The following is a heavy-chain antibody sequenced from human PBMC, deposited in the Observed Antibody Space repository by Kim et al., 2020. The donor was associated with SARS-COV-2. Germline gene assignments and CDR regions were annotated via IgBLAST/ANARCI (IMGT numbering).Heavy chain of an antibody. J-gene: IGHJ4*02. Sequence: GGSLRLSCAASGFTFSSYAMHWVRQAPGKGLEWVAVISYDGSNKYYADSVKGRFTISRDNSKNTLYLQMNSLRAEDTAVYYCARPRCSSTSCYTLMTLDFDYWGQGTLVTVSS. CDR2: ISYDGSNK. CDR1: GFTFSSYA. V-gene: IGHV3-30-3*01. CDR3: ARPRCSSTSCYTLMTLDFDY. D-gene: IGHD2-2*02.